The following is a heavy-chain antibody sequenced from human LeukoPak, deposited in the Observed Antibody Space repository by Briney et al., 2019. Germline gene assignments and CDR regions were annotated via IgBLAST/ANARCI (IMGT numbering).Heavy chain of an antibody. CDR3: AREMSGYDLNAFDI. D-gene: IGHD5-12*01. CDR1: GGSISSSSYY. V-gene: IGHV4-39*07. J-gene: IGHJ3*02. CDR2: IYSSGST. Sequence: PSETLSLTCTVSGGSISSSSYYWGWIRQPPGKGLEWIGRIYSSGSTNYNPSLRSRVTISVDTSKNQFSLKLSSVTAADTAVYYCAREMSGYDLNAFDIWGQGTMVTVSS.